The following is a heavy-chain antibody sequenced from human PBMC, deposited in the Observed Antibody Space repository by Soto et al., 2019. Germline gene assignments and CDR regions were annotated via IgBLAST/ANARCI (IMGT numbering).Heavy chain of an antibody. Sequence: GESLKISCAGSGFTFSSYSMSWVRQFPGKGLDWVSVISDSGGTRHYADSVKGRFTISRDNSENTLYLQMNSLRAEDTAIYYCASHRPGMAPEPDYWGQGTLVTVSS. CDR1: GFTFSSYS. CDR3: ASHRPGMAPEPDY. V-gene: IGHV3-23*01. CDR2: ISDSGGTR. J-gene: IGHJ4*02.